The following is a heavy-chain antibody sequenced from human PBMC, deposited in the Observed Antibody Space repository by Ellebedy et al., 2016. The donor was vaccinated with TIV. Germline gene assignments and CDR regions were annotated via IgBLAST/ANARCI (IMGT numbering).Heavy chain of an antibody. CDR1: GYTFNGYY. CDR3: ARGRLRITMVRWWGNWFDP. Sequence: AASVTVSCKASGYTFNGYYMHWVRQAPGQGLEWMGWINPNSGGTNYAQKVQGWVTMTRDRSISTAYMELSRLRSDDTAVYYCARGRLRITMVRWWGNWFDPWGQGTLVTVSS. J-gene: IGHJ5*02. CDR2: INPNSGGT. D-gene: IGHD3-10*01. V-gene: IGHV1-2*04.